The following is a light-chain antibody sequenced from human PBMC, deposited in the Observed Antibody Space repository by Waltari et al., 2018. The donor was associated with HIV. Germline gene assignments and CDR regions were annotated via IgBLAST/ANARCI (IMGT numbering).Light chain of an antibody. CDR3: QQRSKWPYT. CDR1: QSVSSY. CDR2: DAS. V-gene: IGKV3-11*01. J-gene: IGKJ2*01. Sequence: EIVLTQSPATLSLSPGERATLSCGASQSVSSYLTWYQQKVGQAPRLLIYDASNRATGIPARFSGSGSGTDFTLTISSLEPEDFAVYYCQQRSKWPYTFGQGTKLEIK.